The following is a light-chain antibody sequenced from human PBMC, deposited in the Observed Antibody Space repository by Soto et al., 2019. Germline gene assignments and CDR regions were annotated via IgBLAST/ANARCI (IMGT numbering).Light chain of an antibody. J-gene: IGKJ1*01. CDR1: QSVSSN. CDR3: QQYKNWPRT. V-gene: IGKV3-15*01. CDR2: GAS. Sequence: ELVMTQSPATLSVSPGERATISCRASQSVSSNLAWYQQKPGQAPRLLIDGASTRATGIPARFSGRGSGTEVTLTISSLQSEDFAVYYCQQYKNWPRTVGQGTKVDIK.